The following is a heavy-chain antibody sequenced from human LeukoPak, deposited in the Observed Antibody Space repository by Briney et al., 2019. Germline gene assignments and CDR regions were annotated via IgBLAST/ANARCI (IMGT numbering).Heavy chain of an antibody. CDR1: GFTFSDYY. V-gene: IGHV3-11*01. CDR3: ARNGVYYYYYMDV. D-gene: IGHD3-10*01. Sequence: PGGSLRLSYAASGFTFSDYYMSWIRQAPGKGLEWVSYISSSGSTIYYADSVKGRFTISRDNAKNSLYLQMNSLRAEDTAVYYCARNGVYYYYYMDVWGKGTTVTVSS. J-gene: IGHJ6*03. CDR2: ISSSGSTI.